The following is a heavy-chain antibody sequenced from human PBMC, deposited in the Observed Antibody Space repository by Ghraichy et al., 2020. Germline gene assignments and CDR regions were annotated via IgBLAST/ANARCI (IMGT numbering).Heavy chain of an antibody. D-gene: IGHD3/OR15-3a*01. Sequence: SQTLSLTCAVYGASFSDYYWSWIRQPPGEGLEWIGEINHSGNTNYNPSLKNRVTISVDTSNNQFSLKLSSVTAADTAVYYCARGVPGVYNFWTGYHFDYWGQGTLITVSS. CDR1: GASFSDYY. J-gene: IGHJ4*02. CDR3: ARGVPGVYNFWTGYHFDY. CDR2: INHSGNT. V-gene: IGHV4-34*01.